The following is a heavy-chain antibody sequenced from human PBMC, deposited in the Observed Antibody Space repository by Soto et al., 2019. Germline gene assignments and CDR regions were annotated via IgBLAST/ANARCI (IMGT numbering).Heavy chain of an antibody. Sequence: SVKVSCKASGGTFSSYAISWVRQAPGQGLEWMGGIIPIFGTANYAQKFQGRVTITADESTSTACMELSSLRSEDTAVYYCARGDGYNYGWDYWGQGTLVTVSS. D-gene: IGHD5-12*01. J-gene: IGHJ4*02. V-gene: IGHV1-69*13. CDR1: GGTFSSYA. CDR2: IIPIFGTA. CDR3: ARGDGYNYGWDY.